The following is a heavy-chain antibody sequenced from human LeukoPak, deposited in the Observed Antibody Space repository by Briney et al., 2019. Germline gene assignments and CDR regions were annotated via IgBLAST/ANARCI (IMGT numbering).Heavy chain of an antibody. J-gene: IGHJ4*02. CDR3: AKDIRYSSSCFDY. D-gene: IGHD6-13*01. V-gene: IGHV3-30*18. Sequence: GGSARLSCAASGFTFSSYGMHWLRQAPGKGLEWVAVISYGGSNKYYADSVKGRFTISRDNSKNTLYLQMNSLRAEDTAVYYCAKDIRYSSSCFDYWGQGTLVTVSS. CDR1: GFTFSSYG. CDR2: ISYGGSNK.